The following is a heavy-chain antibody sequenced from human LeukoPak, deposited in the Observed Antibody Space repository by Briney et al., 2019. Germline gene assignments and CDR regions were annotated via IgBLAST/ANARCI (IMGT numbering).Heavy chain of an antibody. CDR3: GMDSTGYYDY. Sequence: GGSLRLSCAASGFTFSTYWMHWVRQAPGKGLVWVSRINPDGSTTNYADSVRGRFTVSRDIAKSTLYLQMNSLRAEDTAVYYCGMDSTGYYDYWGQGTLVTVSS. V-gene: IGHV3-74*01. CDR2: INPDGSTT. CDR1: GFTFSTYW. D-gene: IGHD3-22*01. J-gene: IGHJ4*02.